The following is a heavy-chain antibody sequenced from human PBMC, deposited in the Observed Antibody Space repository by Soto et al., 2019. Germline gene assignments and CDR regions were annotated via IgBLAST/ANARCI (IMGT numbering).Heavy chain of an antibody. CDR3: ARHVLGMTTVTGAEVGIDWRKTGFDP. CDR1: GYSFTSYW. Sequence: GESLKISCKGSGYSFTSYWIGWMRQMPGKGLEWMGIIYPGDSDTRYSPSFQGQVTISADKSISTAYLQWSSLKASDTAMYYCARHVLGMTTVTGAEVGIDWRKTGFDPWGQGTLVTVSS. D-gene: IGHD4-4*01. V-gene: IGHV5-51*01. CDR2: IYPGDSDT. J-gene: IGHJ5*02.